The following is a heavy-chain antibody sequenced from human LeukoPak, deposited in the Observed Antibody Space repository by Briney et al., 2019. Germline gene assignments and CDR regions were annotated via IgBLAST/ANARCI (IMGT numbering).Heavy chain of an antibody. Sequence: GGSLRLSCAASGFTFSSYAMSWVRQAPGKGLEWVSAISGSGGSTYYADSVRGRFTISRDNSKNTLYLQMNSLRAEDTAVYYCARDIVVVPAAGFDPWGQGTLVTVSS. CDR1: GFTFSSYA. CDR2: ISGSGGST. D-gene: IGHD2-2*01. V-gene: IGHV3-23*01. CDR3: ARDIVVVPAAGFDP. J-gene: IGHJ5*02.